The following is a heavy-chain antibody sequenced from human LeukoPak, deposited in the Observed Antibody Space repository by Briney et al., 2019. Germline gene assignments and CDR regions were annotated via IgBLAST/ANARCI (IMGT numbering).Heavy chain of an antibody. CDR3: ARERVDYLRDGVFDY. Sequence: SETLSLTCKVSGYPIGLDYYWVWIRQAPGRGLQWIGGFHRGRIKYNSALKSRVTISIDSYKNQFSLKLSSVTAADTAAYYCARERVDYLRDGVFDYWGQGALVTVSS. CDR1: GYPIGLDYY. CDR2: FHRGRI. V-gene: IGHV4-38-2*02. D-gene: IGHD5-24*01. J-gene: IGHJ4*02.